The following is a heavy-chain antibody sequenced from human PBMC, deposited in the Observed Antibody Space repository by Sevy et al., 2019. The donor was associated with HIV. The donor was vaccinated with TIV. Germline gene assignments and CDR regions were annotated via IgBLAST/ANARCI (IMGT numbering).Heavy chain of an antibody. D-gene: IGHD3-16*01. CDR3: ARNWALDF. CDR1: VFAFNTFP. J-gene: IGHJ4*02. Sequence: GGSLRLSCAASVFAFNTFPMHWVRQAPGKGLECVAFISFNENNKEYSDSVRGRFTISRDNSKNTLYLQMNSLKPEDTAVYYCARNWALDFWGQGTQVTVSS. V-gene: IGHV3-30*14. CDR2: ISFNENNK.